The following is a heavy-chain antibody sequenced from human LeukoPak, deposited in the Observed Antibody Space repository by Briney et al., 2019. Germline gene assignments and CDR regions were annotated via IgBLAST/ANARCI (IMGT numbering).Heavy chain of an antibody. J-gene: IGHJ4*02. CDR1: GGSISSSNW. D-gene: IGHD3-10*01. V-gene: IGHV4-4*02. Sequence: SETLSLTCAVSGGSISSSNWWSWVRQPPGKGLEWIGEIYHSGSTNYNPSLKSRVTISVDKSKNQFSLKLSSVTAADTAVYYCARHLLNYGSGSYAIDYWGQGTLVTVSS. CDR2: IYHSGST. CDR3: ARHLLNYGSGSYAIDY.